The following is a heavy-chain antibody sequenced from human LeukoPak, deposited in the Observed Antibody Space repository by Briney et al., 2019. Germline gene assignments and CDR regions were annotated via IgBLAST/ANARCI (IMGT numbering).Heavy chain of an antibody. D-gene: IGHD2-2*01. CDR1: GYTLTELC. CDR2: FDPEDGET. J-gene: IGHJ6*02. V-gene: IGHV1-24*01. Sequence: ASVTVSCKVSGYTLTELCMHWVRQAPGKGLEWMGGFDPEDGETIYAKKFEGRVTMTEATSTDTAYMELSSLRSDDTAVYYCATDTPGGDSYLMDVWGQGTTVTVSS. CDR3: ATDTPGGDSYLMDV.